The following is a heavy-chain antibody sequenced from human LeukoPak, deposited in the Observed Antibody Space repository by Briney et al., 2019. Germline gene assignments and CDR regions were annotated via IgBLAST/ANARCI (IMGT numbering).Heavy chain of an antibody. CDR1: GFTFSSYD. J-gene: IGHJ3*02. Sequence: GGSLRLSCAASGFTFSSYDMDWVRQAPGKGLEWVAVVSYDGSNKYYANSVKGRFTISRDNSKNTLYLQMNSLRVGDTAVYYCVRDAAYSAFNMWGQGTMVTVSS. CDR3: VRDAAYSAFNM. D-gene: IGHD4-11*01. V-gene: IGHV3-30*03. CDR2: VSYDGSNK.